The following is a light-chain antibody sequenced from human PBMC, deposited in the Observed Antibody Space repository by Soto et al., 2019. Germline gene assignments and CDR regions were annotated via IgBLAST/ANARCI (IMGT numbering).Light chain of an antibody. CDR1: SNEIGGYNY. V-gene: IGLV2-14*03. Sequence: QSVLTQPASVSGSPGQSITIPCTGTSNEIGGYNYVSWYQQFPGKAPKLIIYDVTNRPSGVSYRFSGSKSGNTASLTISGLQEEDEGDYHCCSFAGSSTYVFGTGTRSPS. CDR3: CSFAGSSTYV. CDR2: DVT. J-gene: IGLJ1*01.